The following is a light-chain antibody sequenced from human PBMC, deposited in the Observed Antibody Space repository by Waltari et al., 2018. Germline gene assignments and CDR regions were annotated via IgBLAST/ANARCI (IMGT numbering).Light chain of an antibody. J-gene: IGLJ3*02. CDR3: CSFAGTYTWV. CDR1: TSDVGGYNY. V-gene: IGLV2-11*01. Sequence: SALTQPRSVSGSPGQSVTISCTGTTSDVGGYNYVSWYQHHPGKAPKLISFDVTQRPSGVPDRFSGSKSANTASLTISGLQAEDEADYYCCSFAGTYTWVFGGGTKVTVL. CDR2: DVT.